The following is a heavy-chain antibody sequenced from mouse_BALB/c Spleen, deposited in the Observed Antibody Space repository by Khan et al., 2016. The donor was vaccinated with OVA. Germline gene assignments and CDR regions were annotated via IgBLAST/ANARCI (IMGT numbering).Heavy chain of an antibody. CDR1: GFSLTNYG. V-gene: IGHV2-6-1*01. CDR2: ICSDGSA. D-gene: IGHD2-4*01. Sequence: QVQLKQSGPGLVAPSQSLSITCTISGFSLTNYGVHWVRQPPGKGLEWLVVICSDGSATYNSALKFRLSISKDYSKKQVFLKMNSLQTDDTAMYYCARRPYYHYSIVAYWGQGTSVTVSS. J-gene: IGHJ4*01. CDR3: ARRPYYHYSIVAY.